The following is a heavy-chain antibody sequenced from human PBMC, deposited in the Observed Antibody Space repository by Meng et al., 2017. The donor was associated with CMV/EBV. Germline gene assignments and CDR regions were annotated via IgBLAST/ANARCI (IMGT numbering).Heavy chain of an antibody. CDR2: ISSSSSYI. CDR1: GFTFSSYS. Sequence: SGFTFSSYSMTWVRQAPGKGLEWVSSISSSSSYIYYADSVKGRFTISRDNAKNSLYLQMNSLRAEDTAVYYCARAYYYDSSGYYVFDYWGQGTLVTVSS. CDR3: ARAYYYDSSGYYVFDY. V-gene: IGHV3-21*01. D-gene: IGHD3-22*01. J-gene: IGHJ4*02.